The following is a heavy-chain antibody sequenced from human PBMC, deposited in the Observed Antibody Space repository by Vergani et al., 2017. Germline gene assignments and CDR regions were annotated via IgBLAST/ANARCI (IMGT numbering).Heavy chain of an antibody. V-gene: IGHV1-69*13. CDR1: GGTFSSYA. CDR2: IIPIFGTA. D-gene: IGHD2-2*01. Sequence: QVQLVQSGAEVKKPGSSVKVSCKASGGTFSSYAISWVRQAPGQGLEWMGRIIPIFGTANYAQKFQGRVTITADESTSTAYMELSSLRSEDTAVYYCAREEGAIVVLPAAMAYYYYGMDVWGQGTTVTVSS. J-gene: IGHJ6*02. CDR3: AREEGAIVVLPAAMAYYYYGMDV.